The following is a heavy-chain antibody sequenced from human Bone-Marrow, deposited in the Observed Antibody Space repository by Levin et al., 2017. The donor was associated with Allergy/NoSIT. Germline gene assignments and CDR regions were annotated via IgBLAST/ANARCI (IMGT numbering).Heavy chain of an antibody. V-gene: IGHV1-2*06. D-gene: IGHD2-15*01. J-gene: IGHJ3*02. CDR3: ARVRMRYCSGGSCNNAFNI. CDR1: GSIFTGYY. CDR2: INPDSGGT. Sequence: ASVKVSCKASGSIFTGYYMHWVREAPGQGLEWMGRINPDSGGTDYAQKFQGRVTMTRDTSISTAYMELTRLRSDDTATYYCARVRMRYCSGGSCNNAFNIWGQGTMVTVAS.